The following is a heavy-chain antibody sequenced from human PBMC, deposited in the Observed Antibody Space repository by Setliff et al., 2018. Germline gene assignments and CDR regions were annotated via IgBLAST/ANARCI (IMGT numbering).Heavy chain of an antibody. J-gene: IGHJ3*01. CDR2: INPNSGGR. Sequence: ASVKVSCKASGYIFRDYYIHWVRQAPGQGLEWMGWINPNSGGREYAEAFQGRVTMTGDTSIRTAFMELSGLTSDDTAVYYCAGPFDVGPYPRPIDGLDLCGQGTRVTVSS. CDR3: AGPFDVGPYPRPIDGLDL. CDR1: GYIFRDYY. V-gene: IGHV1-2*02. D-gene: IGHD3-9*01.